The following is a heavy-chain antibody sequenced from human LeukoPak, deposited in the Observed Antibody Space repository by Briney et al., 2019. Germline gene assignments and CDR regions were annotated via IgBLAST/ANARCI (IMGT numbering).Heavy chain of an antibody. CDR1: GFTFRNYG. Sequence: ASVRVACKASGFTFRNYGISWVRQAPAPGLEWMGWISAYNGDTKFAQKLQGRVTMTTYTPTSTDYMELRDLRSDDTAVYFCARDHSNTSGRNVYFGFWGKGTVVTVSS. D-gene: IGHD6-19*01. CDR3: ARDHSNTSGRNVYFGF. V-gene: IGHV1-18*04. CDR2: ISAYNGDT. J-gene: IGHJ4*02.